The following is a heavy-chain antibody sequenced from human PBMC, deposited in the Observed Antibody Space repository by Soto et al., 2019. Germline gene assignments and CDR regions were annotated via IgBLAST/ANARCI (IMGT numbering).Heavy chain of an antibody. J-gene: IGHJ5*02. V-gene: IGHV4-59*01. CDR2: IYYSGST. D-gene: IGHD3-10*02. CDR3: ARLGSGSSNRFDP. Sequence: SETLSLTCTVSGGSISSYYWSWIRQPPGKGLEWIGYIYYSGSTNYNPSLKSRVTISVDTSKNQFSLKLSSVTAADTAVYYCARLGSGSSNRFDPWGQGTLVTVSS. CDR1: GGSISSYY.